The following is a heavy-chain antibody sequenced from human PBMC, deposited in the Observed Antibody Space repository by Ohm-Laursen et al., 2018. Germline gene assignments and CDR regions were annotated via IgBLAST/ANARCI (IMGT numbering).Heavy chain of an antibody. Sequence: SDTLSLTCTVSGGSISSYYWSWIRQPPGKGLEWIGEINHSGSTNYNPSLKSRVTISVDTSKNQFSLKLSSVTAADTAVYYCARDRIAARRGDFDYWGQGTLVTVSS. D-gene: IGHD6-6*01. CDR2: INHSGST. CDR1: GGSISSYY. J-gene: IGHJ4*02. CDR3: ARDRIAARRGDFDY. V-gene: IGHV4-34*01.